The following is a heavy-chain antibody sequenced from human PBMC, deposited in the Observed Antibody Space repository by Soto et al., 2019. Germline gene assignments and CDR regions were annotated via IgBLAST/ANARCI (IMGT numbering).Heavy chain of an antibody. CDR2: MYFGGSF. V-gene: IGHV4-59*02. D-gene: IGHD3-22*01. J-gene: IGHJ5*02. CDR1: GASVSHGY. Sequence: QMQLQASGPGLVKPSETLSLTCNVSGASVSHGYWSWIRKPPGQGLEWIGFMYFGGSFNYNPSLTSRATISVESSKDQFSMKLTSVTASATAVYYCARSYYDSTGFAVDPWGQGTLVTVSS. CDR3: ARSYYDSTGFAVDP.